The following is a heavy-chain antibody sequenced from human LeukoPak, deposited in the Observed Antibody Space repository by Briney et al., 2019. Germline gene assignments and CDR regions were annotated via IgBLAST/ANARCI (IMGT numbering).Heavy chain of an antibody. CDR2: IIPIFGTA. D-gene: IGHD3-10*01. CDR3: ARAVTHVLPWFGELLD. J-gene: IGHJ4*02. Sequence: ASVKVSRKASGGTFSSYAISWVRQAPGQGLEWMGGIIPIFGTANYAQKFQGRVTITADESTSTAYMELSSLRSEDTAVYYCARAVTHVLPWFGELLDWGQGTLVTVSS. V-gene: IGHV1-69*13. CDR1: GGTFSSYA.